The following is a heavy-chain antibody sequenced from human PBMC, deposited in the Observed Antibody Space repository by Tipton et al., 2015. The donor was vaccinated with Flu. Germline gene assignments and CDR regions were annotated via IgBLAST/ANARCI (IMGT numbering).Heavy chain of an antibody. V-gene: IGHV3-33*08. CDR2: IWYDGSEK. Sequence: SLRLSCAASGFTFSSYGMHWVRQAPGKGLEWVAVIWYDGSEKYYADSVKGRFTISRRNSDNTLYLQMNSLRAEDTAVYYCAREIGEHYFDYWGQGTLVTVAS. D-gene: IGHD3-16*01. CDR1: GFTFSSYG. J-gene: IGHJ4*02. CDR3: AREIGEHYFDY.